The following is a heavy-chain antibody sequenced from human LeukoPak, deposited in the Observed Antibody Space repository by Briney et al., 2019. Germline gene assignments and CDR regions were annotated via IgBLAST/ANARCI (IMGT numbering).Heavy chain of an antibody. V-gene: IGHV4-34*01. J-gene: IGHJ5*02. CDR3: ARAPYITIFGVVIPLHGFDP. CDR2: INHSGST. Sequence: GSLRLSCAASGFTFSSYWMSWVRQPPGKGLEWIGEINHSGSTNYNPSLKSRVTISVDTSKNQFSLKLSSVTAADTAVYYCARAPYITIFGVVIPLHGFDPWGQGTLVTVSS. CDR1: GFTFSSYW. D-gene: IGHD3-3*01.